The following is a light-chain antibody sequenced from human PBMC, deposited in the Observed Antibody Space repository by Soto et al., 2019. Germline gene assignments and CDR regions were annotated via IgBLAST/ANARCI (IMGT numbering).Light chain of an antibody. CDR3: SSYTSSGTHVL. CDR1: SSDVGDYNF. Sequence: QSALTQPASVSGSPGQSITLSCTGTSSDVGDYNFVSWYQQHPGKAPKLMIYDVTNRPSGVSNRFSGSKSGNTASLTISGLQAEDEADYFCSSYTSSGTHVLFGGGTKLTVL. CDR2: DVT. J-gene: IGLJ2*01. V-gene: IGLV2-14*01.